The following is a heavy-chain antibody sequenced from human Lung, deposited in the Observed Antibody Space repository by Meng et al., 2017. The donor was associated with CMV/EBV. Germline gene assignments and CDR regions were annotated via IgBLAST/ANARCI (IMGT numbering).Heavy chain of an antibody. J-gene: IGHJ6*02. Sequence: SXTXSLXCTVSGGSISSSSYYWGWIRQPPGKGLEWIGSIYYSGSTYYNPSLKSRVTISVDTSKNQFTLKLSSVTAADTAVYYCSRATGYCSSTSCYTTFYYYYGMDVWXQGTTVTVSS. CDR1: GGSISSSSYY. CDR2: IYYSGST. D-gene: IGHD2-2*02. V-gene: IGHV4-39*06. CDR3: SRATGYCSSTSCYTTFYYYYGMDV.